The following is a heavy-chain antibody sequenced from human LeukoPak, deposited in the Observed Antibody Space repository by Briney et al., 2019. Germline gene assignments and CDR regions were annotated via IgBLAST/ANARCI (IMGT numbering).Heavy chain of an antibody. CDR2: IYTSGST. Sequence: SETLSLTCSVSGGSINSYYWSWIRQPAGKGLEWIGRIYTSGSTNYNPSLKSRVTMSVDTSKNQFSLKLSSVTAADTAVYYCARDSAYSSSYDYWGQETLVTVSS. CDR3: ARDSAYSSSYDY. J-gene: IGHJ4*02. CDR1: GGSINSYY. V-gene: IGHV4-4*07. D-gene: IGHD6-6*01.